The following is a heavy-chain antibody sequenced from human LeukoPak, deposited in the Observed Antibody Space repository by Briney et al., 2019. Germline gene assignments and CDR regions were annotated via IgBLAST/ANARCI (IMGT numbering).Heavy chain of an antibody. V-gene: IGHV4-39*01. CDR3: ARPARDGYNFNFDY. CDR1: GGSISSGSYY. D-gene: IGHD5-24*01. Sequence: SETLSLTCTVSGGSISSGSYYWSWIRQPAGKGLEWIGSVYYSGSTYYNPSLKSRVTISVDTSKNQFSLKLSSVTAADTAVYYCARPARDGYNFNFDYWGQGTLVTVSS. CDR2: VYYSGST. J-gene: IGHJ4*02.